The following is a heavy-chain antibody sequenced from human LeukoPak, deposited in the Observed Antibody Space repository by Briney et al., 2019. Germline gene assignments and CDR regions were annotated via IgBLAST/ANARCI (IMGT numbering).Heavy chain of an antibody. Sequence: SETLSLTCTVSGGSISNYYWNWIRQPAGKGLEWIGRIYASGTINYNPSLKSRVTMSLDTSKSQFSLILSSVTAADTAVYYCARDNRYCSGGTRYSGQDYWGQGTLVTVSS. CDR2: IYASGTI. J-gene: IGHJ4*02. CDR3: ARDNRYCSGGTRYSGQDY. D-gene: IGHD2-15*01. CDR1: GGSISNYY. V-gene: IGHV4-4*07.